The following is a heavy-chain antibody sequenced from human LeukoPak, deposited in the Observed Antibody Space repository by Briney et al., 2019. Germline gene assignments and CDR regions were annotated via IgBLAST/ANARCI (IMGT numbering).Heavy chain of an antibody. CDR1: GYSIASDYY. J-gene: IGHJ4*02. Sequence: SETLSLTCTVSGYSIASDYYWGWIRQPPGKGLEWIGAMHYSGSTYYNPSLKSRVTISVDTSRNQFSLKVSSVTAADTAVYYCARDPPAAAGDYWGQGTLVTVSS. CDR3: ARDPPAAAGDY. CDR2: MHYSGST. V-gene: IGHV4-38-2*02. D-gene: IGHD6-13*01.